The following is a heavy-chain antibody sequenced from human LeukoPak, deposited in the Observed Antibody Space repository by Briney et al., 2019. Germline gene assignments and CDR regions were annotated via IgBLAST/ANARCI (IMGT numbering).Heavy chain of an antibody. J-gene: IGHJ6*02. CDR1: GYTFTSYD. CDR3: ARVVVTYYYGMDV. Sequence: SVKVSCKASGYTFTSYDINWVRQATGQGLEWMGRIIPILGIANYAQKFQGRVTITADKSTSAAYMELSSLRSEDTAVYYCARVVVTYYYGMDVWGQGTTVTVSS. D-gene: IGHD4-23*01. CDR2: IIPILGIA. V-gene: IGHV1-69*04.